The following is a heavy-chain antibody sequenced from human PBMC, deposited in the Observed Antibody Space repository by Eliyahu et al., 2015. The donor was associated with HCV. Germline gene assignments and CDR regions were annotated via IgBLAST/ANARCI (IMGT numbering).Heavy chain of an antibody. D-gene: IGHD3-22*01. J-gene: IGHJ4*02. V-gene: IGHV4-39*01. CDR2: IYYSGST. CDR3: ARLISSGLCFDY. CDR1: GGSTGGGSYY. Sequence: QLQLQESGPGLVKPSETLSLTCTVSGGSTGGGSYYWGWIRQPPGKGLEWIGSIYYSGSTYYNPSLKSRVTISVDTSKNQFSLKLSSVTAADTAVYYCARLISSGLCFDYWGQGTLVTVSS.